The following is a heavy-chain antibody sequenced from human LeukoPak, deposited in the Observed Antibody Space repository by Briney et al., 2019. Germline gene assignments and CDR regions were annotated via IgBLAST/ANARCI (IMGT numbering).Heavy chain of an antibody. Sequence: PSETLSLTCTVSAASISSTSYCWGWIRQPAGKGLEWIGHIHTSGSTNYNPSLKTRVAMSVDTSKNQFCLKLSYVTAADTAVYYCARDQYYYGSGSLYMDVWGKGATVTISS. J-gene: IGHJ6*03. CDR1: AASISSTSYC. CDR3: ARDQYYYGSGSLYMDV. CDR2: IHTSGST. D-gene: IGHD3-10*01. V-gene: IGHV4-61*09.